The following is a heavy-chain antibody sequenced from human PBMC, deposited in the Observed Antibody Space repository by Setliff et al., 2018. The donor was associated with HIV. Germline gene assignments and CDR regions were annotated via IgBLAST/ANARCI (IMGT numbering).Heavy chain of an antibody. D-gene: IGHD5-18*01. V-gene: IGHV3-23*01. CDR1: GFTFSFYA. Sequence: PGGSLRLSCAASGFTFSFYAMNWVRQAPGKGLEWVSVISGSGGSTYFADSVKGRFTISRDNSNNTLYLQMNSLRTEDTAVYYCTADLDTARPQIDYWGQGVQVTVSS. CDR3: TADLDTARPQIDY. J-gene: IGHJ4*02. CDR2: ISGSGGST.